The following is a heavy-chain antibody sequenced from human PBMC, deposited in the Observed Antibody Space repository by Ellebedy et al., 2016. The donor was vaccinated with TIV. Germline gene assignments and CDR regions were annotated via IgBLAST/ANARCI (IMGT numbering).Heavy chain of an antibody. CDR1: GYTFTGYY. CDR3: ARDYDILTGYYDHNWFDP. D-gene: IGHD3-9*01. J-gene: IGHJ5*02. Sequence: AASVKVSCKASGYTFTGYYMHWVRQAPGQGLEWMGWINPNSGGTNYAQKFQGRVTMTRDTSISTAYMELSRLRSDDTAVYYCARDYDILTGYYDHNWFDPWGQGTLVTVSS. V-gene: IGHV1-2*02. CDR2: INPNSGGT.